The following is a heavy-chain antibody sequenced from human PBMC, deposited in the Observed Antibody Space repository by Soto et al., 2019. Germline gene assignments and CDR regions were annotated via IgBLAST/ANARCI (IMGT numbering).Heavy chain of an antibody. Sequence: SETLSLTCAVYGGSFSGYYWSWIRQPPGTGLEWIGEINHSGSTNYNPSLKSRVTISVDTSKSQFSLKLTSVTAADTAVYYCARDKITGLFDYWGQGTLVTVSS. CDR2: INHSGST. CDR3: ARDKITGLFDY. CDR1: GGSFSGYY. J-gene: IGHJ4*02. V-gene: IGHV4-34*01. D-gene: IGHD2-8*02.